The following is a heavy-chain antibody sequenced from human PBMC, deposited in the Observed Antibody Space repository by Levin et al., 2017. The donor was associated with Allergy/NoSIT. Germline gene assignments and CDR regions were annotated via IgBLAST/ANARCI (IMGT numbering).Heavy chain of an antibody. Sequence: SQTLSLTCTVSGGSISSGGYYWSWIRQHPGKGLEWIGYIYYSGSTYYNPSLKSRVTISVDTSKNQFSLKLSSVTAADTAVYYCARVNSSSWYSHNFDYWGQGTLVTVSS. CDR1: GGSISSGGYY. J-gene: IGHJ4*02. D-gene: IGHD6-13*01. V-gene: IGHV4-31*02. CDR3: ARVNSSSWYSHNFDY. CDR2: IYYSGST.